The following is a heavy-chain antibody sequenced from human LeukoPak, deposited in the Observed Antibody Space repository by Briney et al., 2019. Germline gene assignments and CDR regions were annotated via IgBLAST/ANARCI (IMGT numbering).Heavy chain of an antibody. D-gene: IGHD3-16*02. J-gene: IGHJ4*02. CDR1: GYSISSGYY. CDR3: ARDKDDYVWGTYRW. V-gene: IGHV4-38-2*01. CDR2: IYHTGST. Sequence: SETLSLTCAVSGYSISSGYYWGWVRQAPGMGLEWIGSIYHTGSTDYNPSLKSRLTISVDMSKNQFSLNLRSVTAADTAAYYCARDKDDYVWGTYRWWGQGMLVTVSS.